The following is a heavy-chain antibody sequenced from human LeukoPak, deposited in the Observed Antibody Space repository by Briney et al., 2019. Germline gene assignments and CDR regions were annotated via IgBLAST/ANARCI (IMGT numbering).Heavy chain of an antibody. CDR1: GFTFSSYA. CDR2: IRGRVGST. Sequence: HSGGSLRLSCAASGFTFSSYAMSWVRQAPGKGLEWVSAIRGRVGSTYYAGSRKGPSTIYRDNSKNPLYLQMNSQRAEHTALYYCAKDSPGADPEEIDYCGQGTLVTVSS. V-gene: IGHV3-23*01. J-gene: IGHJ4*02. CDR3: AKDSPGADPEEIDY. D-gene: IGHD1-26*01.